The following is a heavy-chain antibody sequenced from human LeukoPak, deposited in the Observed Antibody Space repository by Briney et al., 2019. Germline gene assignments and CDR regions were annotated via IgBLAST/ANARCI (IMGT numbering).Heavy chain of an antibody. Sequence: PGGSLRLSCAASGFTFSSYAMSWVRQAPGKGLEWVSAISGSGGSTYYADSVKGRFTISRDNSKNTLYLQMNSLRAEDTAVYYCVLLWFGELSLSAFDIWGQGTMVTVSS. D-gene: IGHD3-10*01. CDR2: ISGSGGST. CDR3: VLLWFGELSLSAFDI. J-gene: IGHJ3*02. CDR1: GFTFSSYA. V-gene: IGHV3-23*01.